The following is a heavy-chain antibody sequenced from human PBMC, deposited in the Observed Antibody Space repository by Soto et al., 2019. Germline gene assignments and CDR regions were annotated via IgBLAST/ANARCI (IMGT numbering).Heavy chain of an antibody. CDR1: GYTFTSYG. V-gene: IGHV1-18*01. J-gene: IGHJ4*01. Sequence: ASVKVSCKASGYTFTSYGISWVRQAPGQGLEWMGWISAYNGNTNYAQKLQGRVTMTTDTSTSTAYMELRSLRSDDSAVYYCAREHQYYDFWSDYPTQMVGTRGPGYYFDYWG. CDR3: AREHQYYDFWSDYPTQMVGTRGPGYYFDY. D-gene: IGHD3-3*01. CDR2: ISAYNGNT.